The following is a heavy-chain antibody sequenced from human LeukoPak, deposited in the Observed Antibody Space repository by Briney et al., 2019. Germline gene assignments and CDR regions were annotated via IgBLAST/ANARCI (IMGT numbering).Heavy chain of an antibody. D-gene: IGHD3-3*01. V-gene: IGHV3-23*01. CDR1: GFTFSSYA. CDR2: ISGSGGST. J-gene: IGHJ4*02. CDR3: AKSYDFWSGYFTYYFDY. Sequence: SCKASGFTFSSYAMSWVRQAPGKGLEWVSAISGSGGSTYHADSVKGRFTISRDNSKNTLYLQMNSLRAEDTAVYYCAKSYDFWSGYFTYYFDYWGQGTLVTVSS.